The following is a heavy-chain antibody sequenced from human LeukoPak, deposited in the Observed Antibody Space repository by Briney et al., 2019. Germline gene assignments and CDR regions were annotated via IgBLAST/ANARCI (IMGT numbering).Heavy chain of an antibody. D-gene: IGHD6-13*01. CDR1: GYTLTELS. J-gene: IGHJ4*02. CDR3: ATKYSSMSPFDY. Sequence: ASVKVSCKGSGYTLTELSMHWVRQTPGKGLEWMGGFDPEDGETIYGQKFQGRVTMTEDTSTDTAYMELSSLRSEDMAVYYCATKYSSMSPFDYWGQGTLVTVSS. CDR2: FDPEDGET. V-gene: IGHV1-24*01.